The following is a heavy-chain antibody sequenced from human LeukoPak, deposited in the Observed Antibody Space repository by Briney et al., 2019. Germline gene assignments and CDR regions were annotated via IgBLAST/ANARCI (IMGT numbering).Heavy chain of an antibody. CDR3: AKPNGDTGAFDI. Sequence: GASVKVSCKVSGYTLTELSMHWVRQAPGKGLEWMGGFDPEDGETIYAQKFQGRVTMTRDTSISTAYMELSRLRSDDTAVYYCAKPNGDTGAFDIWGQGTMVTVSS. CDR2: FDPEDGET. CDR1: GYTLTELS. J-gene: IGHJ3*02. V-gene: IGHV1-24*01. D-gene: IGHD5-18*01.